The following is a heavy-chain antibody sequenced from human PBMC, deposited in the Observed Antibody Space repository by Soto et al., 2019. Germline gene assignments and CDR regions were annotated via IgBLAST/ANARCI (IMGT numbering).Heavy chain of an antibody. J-gene: IGHJ6*02. Sequence: QVQLVESGGGVVQPGRSLRLSCAASGFTLSSFAMHWVRQAPGKGLEWGTLISNDGSNEHYADSVRGRFTISRDNSKHMLYLQMSSLRAEDTAVYYCARAAPGMDVWGQGTTVTVSS. CDR1: GFTLSSFA. CDR2: ISNDGSNE. V-gene: IGHV3-30-3*01. CDR3: ARAAPGMDV.